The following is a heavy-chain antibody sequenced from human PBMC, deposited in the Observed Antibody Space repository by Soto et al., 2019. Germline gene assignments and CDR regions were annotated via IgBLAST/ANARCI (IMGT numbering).Heavy chain of an antibody. CDR2: ISWNSGSI. CDR3: AKDVTNGDYAIFDY. CDR1: GFTFDDYA. D-gene: IGHD4-17*01. Sequence: GGSLRLSCAASGFTFDDYAMHWVRQAPGKGLEWVSGISWNSGSIGYADSVKGRFTISRDNAKNSLYLQMNSLRAEDTALYYCAKDVTNGDYAIFDYWGQGTLVTVSS. V-gene: IGHV3-9*01. J-gene: IGHJ4*02.